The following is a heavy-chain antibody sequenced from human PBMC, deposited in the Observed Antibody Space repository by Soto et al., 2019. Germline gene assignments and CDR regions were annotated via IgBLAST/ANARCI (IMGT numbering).Heavy chain of an antibody. J-gene: IGHJ5*02. CDR3: VRDGTKTLRDWFDP. CDR2: IYATGTT. Sequence: SETLSLTCTVSGASISGFYWSWIRKSAGKGLEWIGRIYATGTTDYNPSLKGRVMMTVDTSKKQFSLKLRSVTAADTAVYYCVRDGTKTLRDWFDPWGQGVLVTVSS. CDR1: GASISGFY. D-gene: IGHD1-1*01. V-gene: IGHV4-4*07.